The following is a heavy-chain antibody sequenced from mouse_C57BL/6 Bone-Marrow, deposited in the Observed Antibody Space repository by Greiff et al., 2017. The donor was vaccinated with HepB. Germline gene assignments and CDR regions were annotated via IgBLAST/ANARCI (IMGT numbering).Heavy chain of an antibody. J-gene: IGHJ2*01. Sequence: QVHVKQSGPELVKPGASVKISCKASGYTFTDYYINWVKQRPGQGLEWIGWIFPGSGSTYYNEKFKGKATLTVDKSSSTAYMLLSSLTSEDSAVYFCAREGVITTVVAKYYFDYWGQGTTLTVSS. CDR1: GYTFTDYY. V-gene: IGHV1-75*01. D-gene: IGHD1-1*01. CDR2: IFPGSGST. CDR3: AREGVITTVVAKYYFDY.